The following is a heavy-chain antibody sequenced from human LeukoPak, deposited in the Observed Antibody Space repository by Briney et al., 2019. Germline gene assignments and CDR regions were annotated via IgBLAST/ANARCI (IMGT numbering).Heavy chain of an antibody. CDR2: ISSNGGST. CDR3: ARRGYSYGYDN. D-gene: IGHD5-18*01. J-gene: IGHJ4*02. Sequence: GGSLRLSCAASGFIFSNYAMHWVRQAPGRGLEHVSGISSNGGSTSYANSVRGRFTISRDNSKNTLYLQMGSLRADDMAVYYCARRGYSYGYDNWGQGTLVTVSS. V-gene: IGHV3-64*01. CDR1: GFIFSNYA.